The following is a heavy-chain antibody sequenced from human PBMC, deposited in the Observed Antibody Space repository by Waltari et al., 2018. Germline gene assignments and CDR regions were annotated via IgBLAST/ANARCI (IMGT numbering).Heavy chain of an antibody. CDR1: GFTFSRYS. Sequence: EVLLVESGGGLVKPGGSLRLSFAASGFTFSRYSMNWVRQAPGKGLEWVSSISRSGSYTHYVDSVKGRFTISRDNAKNSLYLQMNTLRAEDTAVYYCARGGWGFYLDDWGQGTLVTSSS. J-gene: IGHJ4*02. CDR3: ARGGWGFYLDD. CDR2: ISRSGSYT. V-gene: IGHV3-21*02. D-gene: IGHD7-27*01.